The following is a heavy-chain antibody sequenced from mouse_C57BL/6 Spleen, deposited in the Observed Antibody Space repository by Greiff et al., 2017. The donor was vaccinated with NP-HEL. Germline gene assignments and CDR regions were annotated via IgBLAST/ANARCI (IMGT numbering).Heavy chain of an antibody. CDR3: ARFISPYAMDY. CDR1: GYTFTDYN. J-gene: IGHJ4*01. Sequence: VQLKESGPELVKPGASVKIPCKASGYTFTDYNMDWVKQSHGKSLEWIGDINPNNGGTIYNQKFKGKATLTVDKSSSTAYMELRSLTSEDTAVYYCARFISPYAMDYWGQGTSVTVSS. CDR2: INPNNGGT. V-gene: IGHV1-18*01. D-gene: IGHD1-2*01.